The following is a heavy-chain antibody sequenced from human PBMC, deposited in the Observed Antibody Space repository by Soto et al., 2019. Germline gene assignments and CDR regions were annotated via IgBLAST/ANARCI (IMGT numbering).Heavy chain of an antibody. CDR2: ISSSGSTI. J-gene: IGHJ6*02. CDR1: GFTFSSYE. CDR3: ARERIVVVPAAIPNYYYYGMDV. D-gene: IGHD2-2*02. Sequence: AGGSLRLSCAASGFTFSSYEMNWVRQAPGKGLEWVSYISSSGSTIYYADSVKGRFTISRDNAKNSLYLQMNSLRAEDTAVYYCARERIVVVPAAIPNYYYYGMDVWGQGTTVTVSS. V-gene: IGHV3-48*03.